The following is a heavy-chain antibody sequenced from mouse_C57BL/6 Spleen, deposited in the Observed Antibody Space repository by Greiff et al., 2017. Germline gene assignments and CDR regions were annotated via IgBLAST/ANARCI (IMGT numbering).Heavy chain of an antibody. Sequence: QVQLQQPGAELVKPGASVKLSCKASGYTFTSYWMHWVKQRPGQGLEWIGMIHPNSGSPNYNEKFKSKATLTVDKSSSTAYMQLSSLPSADSAVSDYAREHYYDGSYAFAYWGQGTLVTVSA. J-gene: IGHJ3*01. CDR3: AREHYYDGSYAFAY. D-gene: IGHD1-1*01. CDR1: GYTFTSYW. V-gene: IGHV1-64*01. CDR2: IHPNSGSP.